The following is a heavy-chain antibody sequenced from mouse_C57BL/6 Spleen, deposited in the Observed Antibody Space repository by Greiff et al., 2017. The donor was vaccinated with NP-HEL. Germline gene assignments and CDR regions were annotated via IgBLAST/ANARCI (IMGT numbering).Heavy chain of an antibody. CDR1: GYTFTSYD. V-gene: IGHV1-85*01. J-gene: IGHJ3*01. CDR2: IYPRDGST. D-gene: IGHD3-2*02. Sequence: QVQLKESGPELVKPGASVKLSCKASGYTFTSYDINWVKQRPGQGLEWIGWIYPRDGSTKYNEKFKGKATLTVDTSSSTAYMELHSLTSEDSAVYFCAREGDSSGFAYWGQGTLVTVSA. CDR3: AREGDSSGFAY.